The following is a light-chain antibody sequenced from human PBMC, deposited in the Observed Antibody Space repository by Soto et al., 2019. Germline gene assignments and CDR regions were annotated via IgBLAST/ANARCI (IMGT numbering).Light chain of an antibody. CDR3: XXXXNWPPWT. Sequence: EIVMTQSPATLSVSPGERXTLSCRASQSVSSNLAWYQQKPGQAPRLLIYGASTRATGIPARFSGSGSGTEFTLTISSLQSEXXXVXXXXXXXNWPPWTFGQGTKVEIK. CDR2: GAS. V-gene: IGKV3-15*01. J-gene: IGKJ1*01. CDR1: QSVSSN.